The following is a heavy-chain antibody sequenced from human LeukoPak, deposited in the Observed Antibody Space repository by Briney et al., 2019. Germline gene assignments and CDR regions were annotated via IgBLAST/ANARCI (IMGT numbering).Heavy chain of an antibody. J-gene: IGHJ4*02. CDR2: ISAYNGNT. CDR3: ARDYYDSTVRSYYFDY. V-gene: IGHV1-18*01. D-gene: IGHD3-22*01. Sequence: ASVKVSCKASGYTFTSYGISWVRQAPGQGLGWMGWISAYNGNTNYAQKLQGRVTMTTDTSTSTAYMELRSLRSDDTAVYYCARDYYDSTVRSYYFDYWGQGALVTVSS. CDR1: GYTFTSYG.